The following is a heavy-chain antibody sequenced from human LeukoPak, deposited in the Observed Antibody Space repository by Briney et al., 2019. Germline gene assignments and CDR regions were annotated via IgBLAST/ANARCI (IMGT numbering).Heavy chain of an antibody. Sequence: ASETLSLTCTVSGGSISSSSYYWGWIRQPPGKGLEWIGSIYYSGSTYYNPSLKSRVTISVDTSKNQFSLKLSSVTAADTAVYYCAREEGNSADIVVVVAATHWGQGTLVTVSS. CDR3: AREEGNSADIVVVVAATH. CDR2: IYYSGST. CDR1: GGSISSSSYY. D-gene: IGHD2-15*01. V-gene: IGHV4-39*07. J-gene: IGHJ4*02.